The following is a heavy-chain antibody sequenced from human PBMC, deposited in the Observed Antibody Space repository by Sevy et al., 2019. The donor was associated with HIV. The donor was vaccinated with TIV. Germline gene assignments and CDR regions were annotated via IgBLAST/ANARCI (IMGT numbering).Heavy chain of an antibody. D-gene: IGHD6-13*01. CDR3: AKDLEQQLGPDY. CDR2: ISPTGGTT. CDR1: GFTFSSYD. J-gene: IGHJ4*02. V-gene: IGHV3-23*01. Sequence: GGSLRLSCAASGFTFSSYDMSLVRQAPGKGLEWVSGISPTGGTTHYAESVKGRFIISRDNSKKTLFLQMNSLRAEDTALYYCAKDLEQQLGPDYWGQGTQVTVSS.